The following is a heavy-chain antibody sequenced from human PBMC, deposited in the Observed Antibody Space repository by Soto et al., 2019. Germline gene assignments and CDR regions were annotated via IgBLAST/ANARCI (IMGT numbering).Heavy chain of an antibody. D-gene: IGHD2-21*02. J-gene: IGHJ4*02. CDR1: GYTFTSYY. CDR3: ARDGVVTAIPESYYFDY. Sequence: QVQLVQSGAEVKKPGASVKVSCKASGYTFTSYYMHWVRQAPGQGLEWMGIINPSGGSTSYAQKFQGRVTMTRDTSTSTVYMELSSLRSEDTAVYYCARDGVVTAIPESYYFDYWGQGTLVTVSS. CDR2: INPSGGST. V-gene: IGHV1-46*01.